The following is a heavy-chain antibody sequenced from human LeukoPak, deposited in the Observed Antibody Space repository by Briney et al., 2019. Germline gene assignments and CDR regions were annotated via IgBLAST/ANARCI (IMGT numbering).Heavy chain of an antibody. CDR2: ISSSSSYT. Sequence: GGSLRLSCAASGFTFSDYYMSWIRQAPGKGLEWVSYISSSSSYTNYADSVKGRFTISRDNAKNSLYLQMNSLRAEDTAVYYCARDCIAVAGTPYFDYWGQGTLVTVSS. D-gene: IGHD6-19*01. CDR1: GFTFSDYY. V-gene: IGHV3-11*05. J-gene: IGHJ4*02. CDR3: ARDCIAVAGTPYFDY.